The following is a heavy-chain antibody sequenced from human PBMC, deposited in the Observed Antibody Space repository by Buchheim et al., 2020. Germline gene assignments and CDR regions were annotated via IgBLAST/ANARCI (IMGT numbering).Heavy chain of an antibody. J-gene: IGHJ4*02. D-gene: IGHD7-27*01. CDR1: GFTFSSYS. Sequence: EVQLVESGGGLVKPGGSLRLSCAASGFTFSSYSMNWVRQAPGKGLEWVSSISTSSSNIYYADSVKGRLTISRDNAKNSLYLQMNSLRAEDTAVYYCARDKFVYRTLGIGGYFDYWGQGTL. CDR2: ISTSSSNI. CDR3: ARDKFVYRTLGIGGYFDY. V-gene: IGHV3-21*01.